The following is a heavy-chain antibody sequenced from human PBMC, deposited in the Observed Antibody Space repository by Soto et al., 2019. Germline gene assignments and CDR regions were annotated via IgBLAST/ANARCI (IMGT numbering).Heavy chain of an antibody. CDR3: ARDINTAMVMWYLDY. V-gene: IGHV3-30-3*01. Sequence: GGSLRLSCAASGFTFSSYAMHWVRQAPGKGLEWVAVISYDGSNKYYADSVKGRFTISRDNSKNTLYLQMNSLRAEDTAVYYCARDINTAMVMWYLDYWGQGTLVTVSS. J-gene: IGHJ4*02. CDR1: GFTFSSYA. CDR2: ISYDGSNK. D-gene: IGHD5-18*01.